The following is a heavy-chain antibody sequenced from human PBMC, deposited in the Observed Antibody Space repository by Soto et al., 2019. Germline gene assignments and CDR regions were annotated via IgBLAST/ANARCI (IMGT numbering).Heavy chain of an antibody. J-gene: IGHJ4*02. V-gene: IGHV4-31*03. CDR2: IYYSGST. CDR1: GGSISSGGYY. D-gene: IGHD6-13*01. Sequence: QVQLQESGPGLVKPSQTLSLTCTVSGGSISSGGYYWSWIRQHPGKGLEWIGYIYYSGSTYYNPSLKSRVTISVDTSKNQFSLKLSSVSAADTAVYYCARRNRSGRAAAGTFDYWGQGTRVTVSS. CDR3: ARRNRSGRAAAGTFDY.